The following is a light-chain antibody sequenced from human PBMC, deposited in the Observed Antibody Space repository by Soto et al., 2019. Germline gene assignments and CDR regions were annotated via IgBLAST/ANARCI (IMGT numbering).Light chain of an antibody. CDR1: QGIRGD. CDR2: ATS. V-gene: IGKV1-6*01. CDR3: IQDFISPLT. Sequence: AIQRTQSTSSLSASLGDRFTSTGLASQGIRGDLGWYQQKPGKANKLLISATSTLQSGVTSRFSGRGSGTNFTITISSLQPEDFATYYCIQDFISPLTVGQVTQVEIK. J-gene: IGKJ1*01.